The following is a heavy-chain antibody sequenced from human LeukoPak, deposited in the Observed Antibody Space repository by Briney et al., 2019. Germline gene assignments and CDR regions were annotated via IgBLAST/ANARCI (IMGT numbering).Heavy chain of an antibody. CDR3: ASTPTYYYDSSGYSISVFDY. D-gene: IGHD3-22*01. CDR1: GFTLSSYS. V-gene: IGHV3-21*01. Sequence: GGSLRLSCAASGFTLSSYSMNWVRQAPGKGLEWVSSISSSSSYIYYADSVKGRFTISRDNAKNSLYLQMNSLRAEDTAVYYCASTPTYYYDSSGYSISVFDYWGQGTLVTVSS. J-gene: IGHJ4*02. CDR2: ISSSSSYI.